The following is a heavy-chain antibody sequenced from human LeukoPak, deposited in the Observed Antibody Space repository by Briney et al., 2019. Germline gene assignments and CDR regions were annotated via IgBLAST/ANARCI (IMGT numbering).Heavy chain of an antibody. V-gene: IGHV4-61*08. CDR1: GGSISSGGYY. D-gene: IGHD6-13*01. CDR2: IYYSGTT. J-gene: IGHJ2*01. Sequence: SQTLSLTCTVSGGSISSGGYYWSWIRQPPGKGLEWIGYIYYSGTTDYNPSLKSRVTISLDTSKNQFSLKLSSVTAADTAVYFCARSSGNSWFFRYFDLWGRGTLVTVSS. CDR3: ARSSGNSWFFRYFDL.